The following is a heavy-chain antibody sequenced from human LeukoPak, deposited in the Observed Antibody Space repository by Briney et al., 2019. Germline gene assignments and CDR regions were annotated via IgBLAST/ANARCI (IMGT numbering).Heavy chain of an antibody. J-gene: IGHJ3*02. Sequence: PSETLSLTCTVSGGSISSYYWSWIRQPPGKGLEWIGYIYTSGSTNYNPSLKSRVTISVDTSKNQFSLKLSSVTAADTAVYYCARHPLRWHYYGSGAGAFDIWGQGTMVTVSS. D-gene: IGHD3-10*01. CDR2: IYTSGST. CDR1: GGSISSYY. V-gene: IGHV4-4*09. CDR3: ARHPLRWHYYGSGAGAFDI.